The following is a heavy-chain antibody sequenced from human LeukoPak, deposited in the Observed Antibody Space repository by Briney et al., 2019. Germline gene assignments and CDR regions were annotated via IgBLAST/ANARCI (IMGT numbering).Heavy chain of an antibody. D-gene: IGHD2-2*01. CDR1: VFTFTSSA. CDR2: IVVGSGNT. CDR3: ATADGVEPAAMYAFDI. J-gene: IGHJ3*02. Sequence: AAVNVSCKGCVFTFTSSAVQWVRPARGKRLEWIGWIVVGSGNTNYAQKFQERVTITRDMSTSTAYMELSSLRSEDTAVYYCATADGVEPAAMYAFDIWGQGTMVTVSS. V-gene: IGHV1-58*01.